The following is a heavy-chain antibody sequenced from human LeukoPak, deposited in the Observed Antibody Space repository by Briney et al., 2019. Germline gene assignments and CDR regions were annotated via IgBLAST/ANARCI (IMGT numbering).Heavy chain of an antibody. CDR2: FNPSGGST. J-gene: IGHJ3*02. D-gene: IGHD5-24*01. V-gene: IGHV1-46*01. Sequence: ASVKVSCKASGYTFTNYYMHWVRQAPGQGLEWMGVFNPSGGSTSYAQKLQGRVTMTRDTSTSTVYMELSSLRSEDTAVYYCARVRDGYNDAFDIWGQGTMVIVSS. CDR1: GYTFTNYY. CDR3: ARVRDGYNDAFDI.